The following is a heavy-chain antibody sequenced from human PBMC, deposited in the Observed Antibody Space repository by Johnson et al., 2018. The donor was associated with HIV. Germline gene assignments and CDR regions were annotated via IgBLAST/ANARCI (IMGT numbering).Heavy chain of an antibody. CDR2: INWNGGTP. D-gene: IGHD3-22*01. CDR3: ARATYYYDTSGYLTRPRAFDV. V-gene: IGHV3-20*04. J-gene: IGHJ3*01. Sequence: VQLVESGGGLVQPGGSLRLSCAASGFTFSSYAMSWVRQTPGKGLEWVSSINWNGGTPGSADSVKGRFTISRDNAKNSLYLQMNSLRADDTALYYCARATYYYDTSGYLTRPRAFDVWGQGTMVMVSS. CDR1: GFTFSSYA.